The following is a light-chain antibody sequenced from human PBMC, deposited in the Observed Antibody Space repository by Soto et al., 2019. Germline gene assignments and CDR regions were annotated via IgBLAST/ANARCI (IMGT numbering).Light chain of an antibody. J-gene: IGLJ2*01. CDR3: SSYATTTTLVV. CDR1: TSDVGGLNY. Sequence: QSALTQPASVSGSPGQSITISCSGTTSDVGGLNYVSWYQQHPGKAPKLLIYEVSNRPSGVSNRFSGSKSANTASLTISGLQSEDEADYYCSSYATTTTLVVFGGGTKLTVL. V-gene: IGLV2-14*01. CDR2: EVS.